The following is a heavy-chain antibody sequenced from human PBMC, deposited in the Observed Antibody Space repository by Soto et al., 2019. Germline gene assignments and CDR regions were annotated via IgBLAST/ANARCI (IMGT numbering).Heavy chain of an antibody. D-gene: IGHD2-15*01. CDR2: INHSGST. CDR3: ASRYCSGGSCYTAFDI. J-gene: IGHJ3*02. V-gene: IGHV4-34*01. Sequence: SETLSLTCTVSGGSISSYYWSWIRQPPGKGLEWIGEINHSGSTSYNPSLKSRVTISVDTSKNQFSLKLSSVTAADTAVYYCASRYCSGGSCYTAFDIWGQGTMVTVSS. CDR1: GGSISSYY.